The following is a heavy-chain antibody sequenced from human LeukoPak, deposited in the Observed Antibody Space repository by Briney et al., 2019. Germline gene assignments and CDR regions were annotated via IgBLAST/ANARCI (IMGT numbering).Heavy chain of an antibody. V-gene: IGHV3-48*02. CDR1: GFTFSSYS. CDR3: ARGCSSTSCYVPELDY. J-gene: IGHJ4*02. D-gene: IGHD2-2*01. Sequence: GGSLRLSCAASGFTFSSYSMNWVRQAPGKGLEWVSYISSSSSTIYYAASVKGRFTISRDNAKNSLYLQMNSLRDEDTAVYYCARGCSSTSCYVPELDYWGQGTLVTVSS. CDR2: ISSSSSTI.